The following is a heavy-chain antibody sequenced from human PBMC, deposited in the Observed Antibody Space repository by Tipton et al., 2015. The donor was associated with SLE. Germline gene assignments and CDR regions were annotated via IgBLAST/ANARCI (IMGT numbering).Heavy chain of an antibody. J-gene: IGHJ2*01. D-gene: IGHD1-26*01. CDR3: ARARGSYQGYWYFDL. V-gene: IGHV4-59*11. Sequence: TLSLTCTVSGGSISSHYWSWIRQPPGKGLEWIGYIYYSGNTNYNPSLKSRVTISVDTSKNQFSLKLSSVTAADTAVYYCARARGSYQGYWYFDLWGRGTLVTVSS. CDR1: GGSISSHY. CDR2: IYYSGNT.